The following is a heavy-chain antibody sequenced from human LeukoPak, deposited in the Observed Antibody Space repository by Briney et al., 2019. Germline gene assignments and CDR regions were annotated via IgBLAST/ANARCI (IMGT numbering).Heavy chain of an antibody. CDR2: IYYSGST. CDR3: ARQGGSGVITY. J-gene: IGHJ4*02. CDR1: GGSISSYY. D-gene: IGHD3-22*01. Sequence: SETLSLTCTVSGGSISSYYWSWIRQPPGKGPEWIGYIYYSGSTNYNPSPKSRVTISVDTSKNQFSLKLSSVTAADTAVYYCARQGGSGVITYWGQGTLVTVSS. V-gene: IGHV4-59*08.